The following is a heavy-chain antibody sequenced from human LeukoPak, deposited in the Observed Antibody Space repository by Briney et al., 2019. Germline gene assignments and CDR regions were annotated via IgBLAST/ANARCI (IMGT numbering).Heavy chain of an antibody. V-gene: IGHV4-59*08. CDR1: GGSISTYY. Sequence: PSETLSLTCTVSGGSISTYYWSWIRQPPGKGLEWIGYVYYSGSTNYNPSLKSRVTVSLDTSKNQFFLKLSSVTAADTAVYYCARHKPHGSGTYLNPFYFDYWGQGTLVTVSS. CDR2: VYYSGST. D-gene: IGHD3-10*01. CDR3: ARHKPHGSGTYLNPFYFDY. J-gene: IGHJ4*02.